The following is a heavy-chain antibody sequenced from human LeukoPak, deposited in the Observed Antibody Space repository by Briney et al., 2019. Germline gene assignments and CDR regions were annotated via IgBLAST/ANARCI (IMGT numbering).Heavy chain of an antibody. CDR2: IYYSGST. CDR3: ASDYYGSGSYYTPLWAFDI. D-gene: IGHD3-10*01. V-gene: IGHV4-39*07. CDR1: GGSISSSSYY. J-gene: IGHJ3*02. Sequence: PSETLSLTCTVSGGSISSSSYYWGWIRQPPGKGLEWIGSIYYSGSTYYNPSLKSRVTISVDTSKNQFSLKLSSVTAADTAVYYCASDYYGSGSYYTPLWAFDIWGQGTMVTVSS.